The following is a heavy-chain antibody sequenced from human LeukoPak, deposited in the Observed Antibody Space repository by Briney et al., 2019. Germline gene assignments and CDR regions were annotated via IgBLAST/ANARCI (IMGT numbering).Heavy chain of an antibody. CDR3: XXXXXXXXELYYFDY. V-gene: IGHV3-7*01. CDR1: GFTFSSYW. CDR2: IKQDGSEK. J-gene: IGHJ4*02. Sequence: GGSLRLSCAASGFTFSSYWMSWVRQAPGKGLEWVANIKQDGSEKYYVDSVKGRFTISRDNAKNSLYLQMNSLRAEDTAVYYCXXXXXXXXELYYFDYWGQGTLVTVSS. D-gene: IGHD3-10*01.